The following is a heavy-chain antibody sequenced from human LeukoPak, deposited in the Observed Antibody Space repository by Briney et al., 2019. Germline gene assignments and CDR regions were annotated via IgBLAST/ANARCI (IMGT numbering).Heavy chain of an antibody. CDR2: IIPIFGTA. CDR1: GGTFSSYA. J-gene: IGHJ4*02. D-gene: IGHD3-22*01. Sequence: SVKVSCKASGGTFSSYAISWVRQAPGQGLEWMGRIIPIFGTADYAQKFQGRVTITTDESTSTVYMELSSLRSEDTAVYYCARGHHYDKPPSGYWGQGTLVTVSS. V-gene: IGHV1-69*05. CDR3: ARGHHYDKPPSGY.